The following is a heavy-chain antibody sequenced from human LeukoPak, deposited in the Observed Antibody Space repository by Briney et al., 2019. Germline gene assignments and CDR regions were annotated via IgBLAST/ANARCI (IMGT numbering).Heavy chain of an antibody. Sequence: SETLSLTCTVSGGSISSGGYYWSWIRQHPGKGLEWIGYIYYSGSTYYNPSLKSRVTISVDTSKNQFSLKLSSVTAADTAVYYCASPVTPDYYYYGMDVWGQGTTVTVSS. CDR3: ASPVTPDYYYYGMDV. J-gene: IGHJ6*02. V-gene: IGHV4-31*03. CDR2: IYYSGST. D-gene: IGHD4-17*01. CDR1: GGSISSGGYY.